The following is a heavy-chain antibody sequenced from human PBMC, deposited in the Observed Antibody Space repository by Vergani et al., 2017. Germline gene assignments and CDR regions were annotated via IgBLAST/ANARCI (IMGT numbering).Heavy chain of an antibody. D-gene: IGHD6-13*01. J-gene: IGHJ6*02. V-gene: IGHV1-46*01. CDR3: ATDRPIAAAGPSPYYYYYGMDV. CDR2: INPSGGST. Sequence: QVQLVQSGAEVKKPGASVKVSCKASGYTFTSYYMHWVRQAPGQGLEWMGIINPSGGSTSYAQKFQGRVTMTRDTSTSTVYMELSSLRSEDTAVYYCATDRPIAAAGPSPYYYYYGMDVWGQGTTVTVSS. CDR1: GYTFTSYY.